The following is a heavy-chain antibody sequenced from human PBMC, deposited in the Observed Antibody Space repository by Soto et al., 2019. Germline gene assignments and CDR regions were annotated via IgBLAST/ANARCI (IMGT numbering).Heavy chain of an antibody. CDR3: TRDQPITP. V-gene: IGHV3-49*04. D-gene: IGHD3-10*01. CDR2: IRSKAAGGTA. J-gene: IGHJ3*01. CDR1: GFTFGDYA. Sequence: LRLSCTASGFTFGDYAMSWVRQAPGKGLEWVGFIRSKAAGGTAEYAASVKGRFTISRDDSKGIAYLQMSSLKTEDTAVYYCTRDQPITPWGQGTMVTVSS.